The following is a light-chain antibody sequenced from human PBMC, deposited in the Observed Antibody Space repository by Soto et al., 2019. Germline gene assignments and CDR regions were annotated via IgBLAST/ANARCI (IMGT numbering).Light chain of an antibody. CDR1: QSVSSSY. Sequence: EIVLTQSPGTLSLSPGERATLSCRASQSVSSSYLAWYQQKPGQAPRLLIYGASSRATGIPDRFSGSGSGTDFTLTISRLELEDFAVYYCQQYGSSPPTTFGGGTKVDIK. CDR2: GAS. V-gene: IGKV3-20*01. J-gene: IGKJ4*01. CDR3: QQYGSSPPTT.